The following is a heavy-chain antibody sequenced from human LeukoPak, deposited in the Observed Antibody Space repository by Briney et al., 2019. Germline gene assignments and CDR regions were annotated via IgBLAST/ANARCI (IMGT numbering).Heavy chain of an antibody. J-gene: IGHJ5*02. CDR3: ARVRGGVRWFDP. Sequence: GESLKISCKGSGYSFTSYWIGWVRQMPGKGLDWMGIIYPGDSDTRYSPSFQGQVTISADKSISTAYVELSSLRSEDTAVYYCARVRGGVRWFDPWGQGTLVTVSS. CDR2: IYPGDSDT. CDR1: GYSFTSYW. D-gene: IGHD2-8*02. V-gene: IGHV5-51*01.